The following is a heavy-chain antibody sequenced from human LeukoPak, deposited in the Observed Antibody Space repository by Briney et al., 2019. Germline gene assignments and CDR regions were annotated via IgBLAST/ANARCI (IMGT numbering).Heavy chain of an antibody. CDR2: IYYSGST. CDR3: ARGGAYSNYVPDHYYMDV. D-gene: IGHD4-11*01. V-gene: IGHV4-59*01. J-gene: IGHJ6*03. CDR1: GGSISSYY. Sequence: YPSETLSLTCTVSGGSISSYYWSWIRQPPGKGLEWIGYIYYSGSTNYNPSLKSRVTISVDTSKNQFSLKLSSVTAADTAVYYCARGGAYSNYVPDHYYMDVWGKGTTVTVSS.